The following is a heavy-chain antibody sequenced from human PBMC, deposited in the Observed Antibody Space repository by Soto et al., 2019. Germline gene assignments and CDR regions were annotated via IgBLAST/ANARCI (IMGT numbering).Heavy chain of an antibody. CDR2: ISSSSSTI. V-gene: IGHV3-48*01. Sequence: PGGSLRLSCAAPGFTFSGSAIHWVRQAPGKGLEWVSYISSSSSTIYYADSVKGRFTISRDNAKNSLYLQMNSLRAEDTAVYYCARGLGLYRGGDCPIWFDPWGQGTLVTVSS. CDR1: GFTFSGSA. J-gene: IGHJ5*02. D-gene: IGHD2-21*02. CDR3: ARGLGLYRGGDCPIWFDP.